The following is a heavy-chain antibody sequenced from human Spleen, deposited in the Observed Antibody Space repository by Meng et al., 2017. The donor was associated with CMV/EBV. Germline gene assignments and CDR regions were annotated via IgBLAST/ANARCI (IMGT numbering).Heavy chain of an antibody. Sequence: QVALQESGPGLVKPSQTLSLTCTVSGGSISSGSYYWGWIRQPPGKGLEWIGSIYYSGSTYYNPSLKSRVTISVDTSKNQFSLKLSSVTAADTAVYYCAMDTTTFTRFDWWGQGILVTVSS. D-gene: IGHD2/OR15-2a*01. CDR3: AMDTTTFTRFDW. V-gene: IGHV4-39*07. CDR2: IYYSGST. CDR1: GGSISSGSYY. J-gene: IGHJ4*02.